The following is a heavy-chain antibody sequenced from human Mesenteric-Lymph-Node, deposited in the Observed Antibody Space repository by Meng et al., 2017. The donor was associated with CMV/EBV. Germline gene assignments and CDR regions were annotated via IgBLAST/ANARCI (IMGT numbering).Heavy chain of an antibody. CDR2: TYYSAESYN. D-gene: IGHD3-16*01. J-gene: IGHJ4*02. Sequence: HLQHPGHTSVTAAVTLILTSTSAWTITSCKIGSWKWIRRYPSRGFEWLGRTYYSAESYNDYAVSVKSRISVNLDTSKNQLSLLLNFVTPEDKAVYYCAYFGDLHPLWWGQGTLVTVFS. CDR3: AYFGDLHPLW. CDR1: WTITSCKIGS. V-gene: IGHV6-1*01.